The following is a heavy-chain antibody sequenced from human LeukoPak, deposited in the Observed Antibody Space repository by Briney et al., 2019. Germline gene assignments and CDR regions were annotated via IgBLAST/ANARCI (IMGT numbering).Heavy chain of an antibody. D-gene: IGHD3-3*01. CDR3: ARGRGKKLRFLEWLLAAPFDY. CDR1: GGSFSGYY. Sequence: PSETLSLTCAVYGGSFSGYYWSWIRQPPGKGLEWIGEINHSGSTNYNPSLKSRVTISVDTSKNQFSLKLSSVTAADTAVYYCARGRGKKLRFLEWLLAAPFDYWGQGTLVTVSS. V-gene: IGHV4-34*01. CDR2: INHSGST. J-gene: IGHJ4*02.